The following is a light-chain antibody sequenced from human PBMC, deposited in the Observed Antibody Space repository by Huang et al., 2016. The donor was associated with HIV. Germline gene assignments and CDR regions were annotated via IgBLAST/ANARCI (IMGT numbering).Light chain of an antibody. J-gene: IGKJ1*01. V-gene: IGKV3-20*01. CDR1: QRFNSGY. CDR3: QQYGSSPGT. CDR2: GSS. Sequence: EIVLKQSPGTLSLSPGERAILSCRASQRFNSGYEAWYQQKPGQAPRLLIYGSSSRANGIPRRLSCRWSGGDFTLSIRRLQPEEVVVYFCQQYGSSPGTFGQGTKVEMK.